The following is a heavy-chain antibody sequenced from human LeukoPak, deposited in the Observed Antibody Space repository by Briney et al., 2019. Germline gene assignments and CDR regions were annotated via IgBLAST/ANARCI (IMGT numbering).Heavy chain of an antibody. CDR3: AKRHYYDSSGYHYGEYFDY. V-gene: IGHV3-23*01. CDR2: ISGSGGST. J-gene: IGHJ4*02. D-gene: IGHD3-22*01. CDR1: GFTFSSYA. Sequence: PGGSLRLPCAASGFTFSSYAMSWVRQAPGKGLEWVSAISGSGGSTYYADSVKGRFTISRDNSKNTLYLQMNSLRAEDTAVYYCAKRHYYDSSGYHYGEYFDYWGQGTLVTVSS.